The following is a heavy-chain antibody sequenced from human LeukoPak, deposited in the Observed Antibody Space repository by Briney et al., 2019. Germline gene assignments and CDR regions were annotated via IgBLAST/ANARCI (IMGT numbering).Heavy chain of an antibody. CDR2: IRYDGSNK. D-gene: IGHD3-9*01. CDR3: AKRYDILTGYHVDY. J-gene: IGHJ4*02. V-gene: IGHV3-30*02. CDR1: GFTFSSYG. Sequence: GGSLRLSCAASGFTFSSYGMHWVRQAPGKGLEWVAFIRYDGSNKYYADSVKGRFTISRDNSKNTLYLQTNSLRAEDTAVYYCAKRYDILTGYHVDYWGQGTLVTVSS.